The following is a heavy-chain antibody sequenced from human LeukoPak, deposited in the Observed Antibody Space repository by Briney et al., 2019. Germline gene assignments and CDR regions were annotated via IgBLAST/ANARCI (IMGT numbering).Heavy chain of an antibody. CDR2: ISYDATNK. Sequence: GGSLRLSCAASGFTFSSSDMHWVRQAPGKGLEWVAVISYDATNKYYADSVKGRFTLSRDNSKNTLYLQTNTLRDEDTAVYYCAKATSNYFYYFEYWGQGTLVTVSS. CDR3: AKATSNYFYYFEY. V-gene: IGHV3-30*18. D-gene: IGHD2/OR15-2a*01. J-gene: IGHJ4*02. CDR1: GFTFSSSD.